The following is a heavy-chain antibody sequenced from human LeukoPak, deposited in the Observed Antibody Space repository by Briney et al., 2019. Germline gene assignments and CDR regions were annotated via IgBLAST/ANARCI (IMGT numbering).Heavy chain of an antibody. CDR3: ARVGAVWFGELSMDV. J-gene: IGHJ6*02. Sequence: GGSLRLSCAASGFTFSSYAMSWVRQAPGKGLEWVSSISSSSSYIYYADSVQGRFTISRDNAKNSLYLQMNSLRAEDTAVYYCARVGAVWFGELSMDVWGQGTTVTVSS. CDR2: ISSSSSYI. V-gene: IGHV3-21*01. CDR1: GFTFSSYA. D-gene: IGHD3-10*01.